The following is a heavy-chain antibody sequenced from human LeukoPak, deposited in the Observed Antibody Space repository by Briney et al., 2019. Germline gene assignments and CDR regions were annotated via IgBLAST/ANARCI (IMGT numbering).Heavy chain of an antibody. V-gene: IGHV1-46*01. Sequence: ASVKVSCKASGYTFTSNHIHWVRQAPGQGLEWMGIITPSNGFTTHAQKFQGRLTMTRDTSTSTVYMELNSLTSEDTAVYYCARAGDSNWANYYYGLDVWGKGTTVTVSS. J-gene: IGHJ6*04. D-gene: IGHD6-13*01. CDR3: ARAGDSNWANYYYGLDV. CDR1: GYTFTSNH. CDR2: ITPSNGFT.